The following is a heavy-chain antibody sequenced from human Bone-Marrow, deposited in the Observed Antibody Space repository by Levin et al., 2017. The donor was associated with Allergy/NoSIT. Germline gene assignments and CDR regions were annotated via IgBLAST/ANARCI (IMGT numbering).Heavy chain of an antibody. CDR3: ARDWGITMVRGVISPFDY. CDR1: GYSISSGYY. V-gene: IGHV4-38-2*02. D-gene: IGHD3-10*01. J-gene: IGHJ4*02. CDR2: IYHSGST. Sequence: SQTLSLTCAVSGYSISSGYYWGWIRQPPGKGLEWIGSIYHSGSTYYNPSLKSRVTISVDTSKNQFSLKLSSVTAADTAVYYCARDWGITMVRGVISPFDYWGQGTLVTVSS.